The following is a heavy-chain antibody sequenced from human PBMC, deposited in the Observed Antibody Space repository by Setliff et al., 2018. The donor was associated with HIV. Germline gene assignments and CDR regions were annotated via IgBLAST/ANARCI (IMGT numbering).Heavy chain of an antibody. Sequence: PGGSLRLSCAASGFSNSALHWVRQAPGKGLEWVGRIRSKASNYATEYGASVKGRFIISRDDSKNMAYLQMNSLRTEDTAIYYCTRHRGSFDYWGLGTLVTVSS. J-gene: IGHJ4*02. CDR1: GFSNSA. CDR2: IRSKASNYAT. V-gene: IGHV3-73*01. D-gene: IGHD1-26*01. CDR3: TRHRGSFDY.